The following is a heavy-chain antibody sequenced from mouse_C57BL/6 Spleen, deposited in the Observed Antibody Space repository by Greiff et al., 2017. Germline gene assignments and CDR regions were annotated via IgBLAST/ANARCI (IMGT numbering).Heavy chain of an antibody. CDR1: GYTFTSYW. CDR3: ARGTIVTTVDY. Sequence: VQLQQPEAELVKPGASVKLSCKASGYTFTSYWMQWVKQRPGQGLEWIGEIDPSDSYTNYNQKFKGKATLTVDTSSSTAYMQLSSLTSEDSAVYYCARGTIVTTVDYWGQGTTLTVSS. J-gene: IGHJ2*01. D-gene: IGHD2-5*01. V-gene: IGHV1-50*01. CDR2: IDPSDSYT.